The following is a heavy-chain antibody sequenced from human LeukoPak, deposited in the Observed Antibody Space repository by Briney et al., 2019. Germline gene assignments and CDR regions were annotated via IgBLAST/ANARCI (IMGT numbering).Heavy chain of an antibody. CDR3: AREGWYSSGWYFDY. CDR1: GGSISSYY. Sequence: SETLSLTCTVSGGSISSYYWSWIRQPPGKGLEWIGYIYYSGSTNYIPSLKSRVTISVDTSKNQFSLKLSSVTAADTAVYYCAREGWYSSGWYFDYWGQGTLVTVSS. J-gene: IGHJ4*02. V-gene: IGHV4-59*01. D-gene: IGHD6-19*01. CDR2: IYYSGST.